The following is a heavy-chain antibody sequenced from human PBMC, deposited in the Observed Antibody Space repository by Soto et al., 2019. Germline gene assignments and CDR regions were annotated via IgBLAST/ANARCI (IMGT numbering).Heavy chain of an antibody. CDR2: ISGSGGST. CDR3: AKDRKAWYQLLLGVDAFDI. J-gene: IGHJ3*02. Sequence: GGSLRLSCAASGFTFSSYAMSWVRQAPGKGLEWVSAISGSGGSTYYADSVKGRFTISRDNSKNTLYLQMNSLRAEDTAVYYCAKDRKAWYQLLLGVDAFDIWGQGTMVTVSS. V-gene: IGHV3-23*01. CDR1: GFTFSSYA. D-gene: IGHD2-2*01.